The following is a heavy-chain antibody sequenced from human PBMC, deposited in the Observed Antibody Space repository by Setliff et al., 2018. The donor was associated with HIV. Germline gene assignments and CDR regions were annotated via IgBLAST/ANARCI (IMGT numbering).Heavy chain of an antibody. CDR3: AGGSGGYCSGGSCYFGFGLAL. CDR1: GYTFTGYY. J-gene: IGHJ6*02. Sequence: SVKVSCKASGYTFTGYYIHWVRQAPGQGLEWMGGIIPIFNTANYAQKFQGRVTITADESTSTAYMELSSLGSEDTAVYYCAGGSGGYCSGGSCYFGFGLALWGQGTTVTVSS. V-gene: IGHV1-69*13. CDR2: IIPIFNTA. D-gene: IGHD2-15*01.